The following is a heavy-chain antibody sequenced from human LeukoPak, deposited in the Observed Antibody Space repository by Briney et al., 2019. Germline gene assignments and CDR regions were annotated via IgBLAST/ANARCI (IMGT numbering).Heavy chain of an antibody. CDR1: GFTFSSYW. V-gene: IGHV3-7*01. Sequence: PGGSLRLSCAASGFTFSSYWMSWVRQAPGKGLEWVANIKQDGSEKYYVDSVKGRFTISRDNAKNSLYLQMNSLRAEDTAVYYCARGTYSSGWGRKYYYGMGVWGQGTTVTVSS. D-gene: IGHD6-19*01. CDR2: IKQDGSEK. CDR3: ARGTYSSGWGRKYYYGMGV. J-gene: IGHJ6*02.